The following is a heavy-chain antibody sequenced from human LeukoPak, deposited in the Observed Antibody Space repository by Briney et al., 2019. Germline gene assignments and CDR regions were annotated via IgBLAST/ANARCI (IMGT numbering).Heavy chain of an antibody. Sequence: GGSLRLSRVGSEFSFSNDTMSSVRGAPRGGLEWVSSISGSGGGTYYADSVKGRFTISRDNSKNTLYLQMNSLRAEDTALYHCARDRPQYCSSVNCYVFDCWGQGTLVTVSS. J-gene: IGHJ4*02. CDR3: ARDRPQYCSSVNCYVFDC. CDR2: ISGSGGGT. CDR1: EFSFSNDT. V-gene: IGHV3-23*01. D-gene: IGHD2-2*01.